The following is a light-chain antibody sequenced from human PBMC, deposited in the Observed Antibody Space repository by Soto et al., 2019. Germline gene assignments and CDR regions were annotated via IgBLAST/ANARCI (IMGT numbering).Light chain of an antibody. CDR1: PRFCSRY. CDR3: QQYGSSPPYT. J-gene: IGKJ2*01. Sequence: EIVLTQSPGTLSLSPGVRTTPLCRARPRFCSRYLAWYQQKPGQAPRLLIYGASSRATGIPDRFSGSGSGTDFTLTISRLEPEDFAVYYCQQYGSSPPYTFGQGTKLEIK. V-gene: IGKV3-20*01. CDR2: GAS.